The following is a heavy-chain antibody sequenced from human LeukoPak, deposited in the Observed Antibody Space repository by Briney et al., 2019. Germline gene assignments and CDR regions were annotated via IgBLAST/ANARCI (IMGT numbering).Heavy chain of an antibody. Sequence: ASVKVSCKASGYTFTRYYMHWLRQAPAQGLEWMGIIHPIGGSTSYAQKFQGRVTMTRDTSTSTVYMELSSLRSGDTAVYYCARAVLYSSGCGYWGQGTLVTVSS. V-gene: IGHV1-46*01. CDR1: GYTFTRYY. CDR3: ARAVLYSSGCGY. D-gene: IGHD6-19*01. J-gene: IGHJ4*02. CDR2: IHPIGGST.